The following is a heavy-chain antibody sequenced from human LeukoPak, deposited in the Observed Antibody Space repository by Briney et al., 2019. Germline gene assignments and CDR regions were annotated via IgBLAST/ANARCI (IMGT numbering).Heavy chain of an antibody. CDR3: ARVDYDTSAYYYTFDY. Sequence: SETLSLTCTVSGGSINGYYWSWIRQPPEKGLEWIGYIYYRGSTNYNPSLKSRVTMSVDTSRNQFSLKLSSMTAADTAVYYCARVDYDTSAYYYTFDYWGQGTLVTVSS. CDR2: IYYRGST. D-gene: IGHD3-22*01. CDR1: GGSINGYY. V-gene: IGHV4-59*01. J-gene: IGHJ4*02.